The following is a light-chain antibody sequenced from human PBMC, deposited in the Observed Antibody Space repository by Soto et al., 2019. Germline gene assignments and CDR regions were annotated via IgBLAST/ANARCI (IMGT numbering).Light chain of an antibody. CDR2: CAS. V-gene: IGKV3-15*01. Sequence: EIVMTRSPATLSVSPGERATLSCRASQTISNNLAWYQQKPGQAPRLLIYCASTRATDIPARFSGSGSGTNFTLTISSLQSEDFGTYYCQQYNAWPATFGKGTKVEIK. CDR3: QQYNAWPAT. J-gene: IGKJ1*01. CDR1: QTISNN.